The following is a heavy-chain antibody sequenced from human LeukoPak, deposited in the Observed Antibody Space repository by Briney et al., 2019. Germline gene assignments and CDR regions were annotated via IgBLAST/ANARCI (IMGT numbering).Heavy chain of an antibody. Sequence: PGGSLRLSCAASGFTFDDYAMHWVRQAPGKGLEWVSGISWNSGSTGYADSVKGRFTISRDNAKHSLYLQMNSLRAEDTALYYCAKGLAILWFGELWFDPWGQGTLVTVSS. J-gene: IGHJ5*02. CDR2: ISWNSGST. CDR3: AKGLAILWFGELWFDP. D-gene: IGHD3-10*01. CDR1: GFTFDDYA. V-gene: IGHV3-9*01.